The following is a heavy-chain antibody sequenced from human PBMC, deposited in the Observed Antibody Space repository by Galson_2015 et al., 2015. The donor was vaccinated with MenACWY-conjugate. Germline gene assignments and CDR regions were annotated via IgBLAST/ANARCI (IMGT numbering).Heavy chain of an antibody. CDR1: GLTFNKYG. CDR3: AKGAETTVTSVELIHYYGLDV. D-gene: IGHD4-11*01. Sequence: SLRLSCATSGLTFNKYGMSWVRQAPGKGLEYVSSISGNGGTPYYAASVKGRFTISRDKSENTLYPQMNSLRVEDTAGYYCAKGAETTVTSVELIHYYGLDVWGQGTPVTVSS. CDR2: ISGNGGTP. J-gene: IGHJ6*02. V-gene: IGHV3-23*01.